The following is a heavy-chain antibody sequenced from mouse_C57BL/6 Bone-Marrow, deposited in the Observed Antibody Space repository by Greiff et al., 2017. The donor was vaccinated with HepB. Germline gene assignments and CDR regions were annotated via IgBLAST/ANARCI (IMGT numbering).Heavy chain of an antibody. V-gene: IGHV14-3*01. CDR2: LDPANGNT. CDR1: GFNIKNTY. CDR3: ARDYGLSWFAY. Sequence: VQLQQSVAELVRPGASVKLSCTASGFNIKNTYMHWVKQRPKQGLEWIGRLDPANGNTKYAPKFQGKATITADTSSNTAYLQLSSRTSEDTAIYDGARDYGLSWFAYWGQGTLVTVSA. J-gene: IGHJ3*01. D-gene: IGHD1-1*01.